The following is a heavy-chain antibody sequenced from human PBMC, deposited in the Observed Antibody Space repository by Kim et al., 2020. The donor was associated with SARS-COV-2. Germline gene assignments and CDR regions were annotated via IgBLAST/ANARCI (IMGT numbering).Heavy chain of an antibody. J-gene: IGHJ4*02. V-gene: IGHV3-74*01. CDR2: ISSDGSYI. Sequence: GGSLRLSCAASGFTFNNYWMNWVRQAPGKGLEWVSRISSDGSYITYGDSVRGRFAISRDNAKSTLYLQMNSLRAEDTAVYFCARALSGTNCYDYWGQGT. CDR3: ARALSGTNCYDY. D-gene: IGHD2-15*01. CDR1: GFTFNNYW.